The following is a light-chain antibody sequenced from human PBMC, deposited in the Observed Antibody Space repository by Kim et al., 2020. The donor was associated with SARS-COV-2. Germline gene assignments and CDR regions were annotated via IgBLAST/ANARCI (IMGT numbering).Light chain of an antibody. J-gene: IGLJ3*02. CDR3: GTWDSSLSAGV. CDR1: SSNIGNTY. V-gene: IGLV1-51*01. CDR2: DNN. Sequence: QSVLTQPPSVSAAPGQKVTISCSGSSSNIGNTYVFWYQQFPGTAPKLLIYDNNKRPSGIPDRFSGTKSGTSATLGITGLQTGDEADYYCGTWDSSLSAGVFGGGTQLTV.